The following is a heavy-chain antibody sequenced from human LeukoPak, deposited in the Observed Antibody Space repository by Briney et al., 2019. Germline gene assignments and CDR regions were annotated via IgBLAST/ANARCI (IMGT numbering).Heavy chain of an antibody. CDR3: ARLFYGSEPSAFDI. Sequence: GRSLRLSCAASGFTFSSYAMHWVRQAPGKGLEWVAVISYDGSNKYYADSVKGRFTISRDNSKNTLYLQMNSLRAEDTAVYYCARLFYGSEPSAFDIWGQGTMVTVSS. J-gene: IGHJ3*02. D-gene: IGHD3-10*01. CDR1: GFTFSSYA. CDR2: ISYDGSNK. V-gene: IGHV3-30*14.